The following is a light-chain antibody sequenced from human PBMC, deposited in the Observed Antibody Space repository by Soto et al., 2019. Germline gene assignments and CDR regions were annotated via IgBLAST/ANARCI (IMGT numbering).Light chain of an antibody. J-gene: IGKJ4*01. CDR2: AAS. CDR3: QQANSFPLT. Sequence: DIQITQSPSSVSASVGDIVTITSRASPGISSWLAWYQQKPGKAPKLLIYAASSLQSGVPSRFSGSGSGTDLALTISSLPPEDFATYYCQQANSFPLTFGGGTKVEIK. CDR1: PGISSW. V-gene: IGKV1-12*01.